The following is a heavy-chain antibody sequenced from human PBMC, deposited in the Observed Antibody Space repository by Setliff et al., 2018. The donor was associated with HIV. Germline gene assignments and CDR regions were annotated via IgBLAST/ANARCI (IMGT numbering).Heavy chain of an antibody. J-gene: IGHJ4*02. D-gene: IGHD6-25*01. CDR2: IDWDDDK. V-gene: IGHV2-70*04. CDR1: GFSLTSGGLG. CDR3: ARTRPPSGLASAYFFDS. Sequence: SGPTLVNPTQTLTLTCTFSGFSLTSGGLGVGWIRQPPGKALEWLARIDWDDDKFYNTSLKTRLTISKDTSKNQVVLTMTNMDPVDSGTYFCARTRPPSGLASAYFFDSWGQGTLVTVSS.